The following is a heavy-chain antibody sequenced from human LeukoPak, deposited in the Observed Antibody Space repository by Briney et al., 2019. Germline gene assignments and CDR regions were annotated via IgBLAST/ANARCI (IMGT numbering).Heavy chain of an antibody. CDR1: GGTLSSYA. CDR2: IIPIFGTA. Sequence: SVKVSCKASGGTLSSYAISWVRQAPGQGLEWMGGIIPIFGTANYAQKFQGRVTITTDESTSTAYMELSSLRSEDTAVYYCARNEGYCSSTSCSSFDYWGQGTLVTVSS. V-gene: IGHV1-69*05. D-gene: IGHD2-2*01. CDR3: ARNEGYCSSTSCSSFDY. J-gene: IGHJ4*02.